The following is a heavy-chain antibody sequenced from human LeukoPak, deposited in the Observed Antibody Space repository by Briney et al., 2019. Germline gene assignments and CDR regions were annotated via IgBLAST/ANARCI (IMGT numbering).Heavy chain of an antibody. CDR2: ISGSGGTT. V-gene: IGHV3-23*01. Sequence: GGSLRLSCAASGFTFSDYAMSWVRQAPGTGLEWVSTISGSGGTTYYADSVKGRFTISRDNSKNTLYLQMNSLRPEDTAVYYCARDLGYCTNGVCHTRFDYWGQGTLVTVSS. CDR3: ARDLGYCTNGVCHTRFDY. J-gene: IGHJ4*02. D-gene: IGHD2-8*01. CDR1: GFTFSDYA.